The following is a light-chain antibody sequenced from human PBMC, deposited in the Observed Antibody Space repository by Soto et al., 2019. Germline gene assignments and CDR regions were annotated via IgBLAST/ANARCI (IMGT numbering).Light chain of an antibody. CDR1: QSVDSST. Sequence: EVVLTQSPGTLSLSPGERATLSCRASQSVDSSTLAWYQQKPGQAPRLLISGASKRATGTPDRFSGSGSGTDCLLTISRRKPEDFAVYYWQHFDDSLTFGGGTKVEIK. J-gene: IGKJ4*01. CDR3: QHFDDSLT. CDR2: GAS. V-gene: IGKV3-20*01.